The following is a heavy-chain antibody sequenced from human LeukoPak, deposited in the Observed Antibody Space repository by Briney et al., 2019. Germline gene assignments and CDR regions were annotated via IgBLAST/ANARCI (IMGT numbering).Heavy chain of an antibody. CDR2: TYYRSKWYN. CDR3: AREDMTTVTTQDLDWFDP. CDR1: GHSDSNNSAV. J-gene: IGHJ5*02. D-gene: IGHD4-17*01. Sequence: SQALSLTCAICGHSDSNNSAVWNWIRQSPSRGVEWLGRTYYRSKWYNDYAVSVKSRITINPDTSKNQFSRQLNSVTPEDTAVYYCAREDMTTVTTQDLDWFDPWGEGTLLTVPS. V-gene: IGHV6-1*01.